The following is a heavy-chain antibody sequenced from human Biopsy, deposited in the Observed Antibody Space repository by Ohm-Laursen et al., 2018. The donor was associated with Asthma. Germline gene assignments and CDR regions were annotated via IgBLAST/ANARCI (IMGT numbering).Heavy chain of an antibody. Sequence: ASRFTFTNAWMTWVRQAPGKGLEWVALIKSKTDGGTTDYAAPVKGRFSIPRDDSKNTLYLQMNSLKTEDTAVYYCTTWFDSLDSWGQGTLVTVSS. J-gene: IGHJ4*02. D-gene: IGHD3-10*01. CDR1: RFTFTNAW. CDR2: IKSKTDGGTT. CDR3: TTWFDSLDS. V-gene: IGHV3-15*01.